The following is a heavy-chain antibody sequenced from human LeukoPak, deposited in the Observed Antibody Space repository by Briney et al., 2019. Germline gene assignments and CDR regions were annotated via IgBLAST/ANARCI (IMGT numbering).Heavy chain of an antibody. V-gene: IGHV3-74*01. Sequence: GGSPRLSCAASGFTFSNYWMHWVRQAPGKGLVWVSRINSDGSTTNYADSVKGRFTISRDNAKNTLFLQMNSLRAEDTAVYYCASLQNVPSYYYYYVMDVWGQGTTVTVSS. J-gene: IGHJ6*02. D-gene: IGHD2/OR15-2a*01. CDR2: INSDGSTT. CDR1: GFTFSNYW. CDR3: ASLQNVPSYYYYYVMDV.